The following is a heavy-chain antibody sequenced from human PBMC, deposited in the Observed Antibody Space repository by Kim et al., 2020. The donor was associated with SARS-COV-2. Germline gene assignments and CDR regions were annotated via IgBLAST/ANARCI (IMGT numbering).Heavy chain of an antibody. D-gene: IGHD1-26*01. CDR1: GFTFSNYW. CDR3: AREQVGEVGGLDM. CDR2: IKEDGSVE. Sequence: GGSLRLSCAASGFTFSNYWMHWVRQAPGKGLEWVANIKEDGSVEHYVGSVKGRFTISRDNAKKSIYLQMNRLRVEDTAVYYCAREQVGEVGGLDMWGQGTVVTVSS. V-gene: IGHV3-7*01. J-gene: IGHJ3*02.